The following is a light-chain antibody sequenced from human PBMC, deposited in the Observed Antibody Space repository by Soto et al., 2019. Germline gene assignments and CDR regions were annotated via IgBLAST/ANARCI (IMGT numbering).Light chain of an antibody. V-gene: IGLV2-8*01. J-gene: IGLJ3*02. CDR2: EVT. CDR1: SSDVGAYKY. Sequence: QSALTQPPSASGSPGQSVTISCTGTSSDVGAYKYVSWYQQYPGKAPKLMIYEVTKRPSGVPDRFSGSKSGNTASLTVSGHPAEDEADYYCTSYVGNAIWVFGGGTKLTVL. CDR3: TSYVGNAIWV.